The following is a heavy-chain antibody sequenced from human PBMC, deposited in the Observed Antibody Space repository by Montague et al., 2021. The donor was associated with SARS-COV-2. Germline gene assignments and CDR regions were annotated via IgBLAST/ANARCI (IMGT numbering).Heavy chain of an antibody. J-gene: IGHJ4*02. CDR3: ARDRQQWLLGSYFDC. CDR2: VSGSGDDT. V-gene: IGHV3-23*01. D-gene: IGHD6-19*01. CDR1: GFTFDSYA. Sequence: SLRLSCAASGFTFDSYAMSWVRQAPGKGLQWVSIVSGSGDDTYYAYSVKGRITISRDTSKNTLYLHLNSLRAEDTAVYYCARDRQQWLLGSYFDCWGQGTLVTVSS.